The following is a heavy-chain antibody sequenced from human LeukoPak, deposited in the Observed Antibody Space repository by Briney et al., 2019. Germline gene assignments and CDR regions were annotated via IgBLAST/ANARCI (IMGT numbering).Heavy chain of an antibody. CDR2: IYKIGNT. CDR3: ARGLVVGGTGVWAFDI. V-gene: IGHV3-66*01. D-gene: IGHD1-26*01. CDR1: GFTVSNNY. Sequence: GGSLRLSCAASGFTVSNNYMTWVRQAPGKGLEWVSVIYKIGNTFYADFVKGRFTISRDNFKNTLYLQMNSLRAEDTALYYCARGLVVGGTGVWAFDIWSQGTMVTVSS. J-gene: IGHJ3*02.